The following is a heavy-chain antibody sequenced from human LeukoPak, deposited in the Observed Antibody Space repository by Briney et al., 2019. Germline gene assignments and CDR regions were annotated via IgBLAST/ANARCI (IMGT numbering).Heavy chain of an antibody. CDR2: ISGSAGNT. D-gene: IGHD3-22*01. V-gene: IGHV3-23*01. CDR1: GFTFSSYS. J-gene: IGHJ4*02. Sequence: GGSLRLSCAASGFTFSSYSMNWVRQAPGKGLEWVSAISGSAGNTYYADSVKGRFTISRDNSKNTLYLQMNSLRADDTAVYYCAKRGYYHDSSAYFYFDYWGQGTLVTVSS. CDR3: AKRGYYHDSSAYFYFDY.